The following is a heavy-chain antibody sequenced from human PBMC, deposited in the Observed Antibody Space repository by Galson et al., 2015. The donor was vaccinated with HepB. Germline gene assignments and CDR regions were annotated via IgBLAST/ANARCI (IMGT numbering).Heavy chain of an antibody. Sequence: SLRLSCAASGFTFNSYAMHWVRQAPGKGLQWVAVITYDGTNKFYARSVKGRFTISRDNSGNTLFLHMNSLRPEDTALYYCVKGGGYSAIRGRGVFGSWGQGTLVTVSS. J-gene: IGHJ4*02. CDR3: VKGGGYSAIRGRGVFGS. CDR2: ITYDGTNK. CDR1: GFTFNSYA. V-gene: IGHV3-30*04. D-gene: IGHD5-12*01.